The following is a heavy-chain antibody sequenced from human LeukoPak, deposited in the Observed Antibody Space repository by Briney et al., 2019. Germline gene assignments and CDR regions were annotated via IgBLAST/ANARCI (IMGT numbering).Heavy chain of an antibody. D-gene: IGHD3-22*01. CDR2: AYYGRSA. CDR1: GGSISSGGYY. V-gene: IGHV4-61*08. J-gene: IGHJ3*02. CDR3: AREAGYDAFDI. Sequence: SETLSLTCTVSGGSISSGGYYWSWIRQPPGKGLEWIAYAYYGRSANYNPSLQSRVTISVDTSKNQFSLKLSSVTAADTAVYYCAREAGYDAFDIWGQGTMVTVSS.